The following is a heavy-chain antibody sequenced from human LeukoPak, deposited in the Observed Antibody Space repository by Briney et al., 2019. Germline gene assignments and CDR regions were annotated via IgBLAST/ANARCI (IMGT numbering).Heavy chain of an antibody. CDR2: IIPIFGTA. J-gene: IGHJ6*02. Sequence: GASVKVSCKASGGTFSSYAISWVRQAPGQGLEWMGGIIPIFGTANYAQKFQGRVTITADESTSTAYMELSSLRSEDTAVYYCARARRYSYGSLAYYYYGMDVWGQGTTVTVSS. D-gene: IGHD5-18*01. CDR1: GGTFSSYA. V-gene: IGHV1-69*13. CDR3: ARARRYSYGSLAYYYYGMDV.